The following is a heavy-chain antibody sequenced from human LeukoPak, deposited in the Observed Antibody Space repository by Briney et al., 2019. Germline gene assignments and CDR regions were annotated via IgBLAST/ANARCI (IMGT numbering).Heavy chain of an antibody. Sequence: GESLRISCKGSGYXFTRYWISWVRQMPGKGLEWMGTIDPSDSYTKYSPAFQGHVTISADKSTSTAYLQWSSLKASDTAIYYCARQGSGWSFDYWGQGTLVTVSS. CDR2: IDPSDSYT. D-gene: IGHD6-19*01. CDR1: GYXFTRYW. CDR3: ARQGSGWSFDY. V-gene: IGHV5-10-1*01. J-gene: IGHJ4*02.